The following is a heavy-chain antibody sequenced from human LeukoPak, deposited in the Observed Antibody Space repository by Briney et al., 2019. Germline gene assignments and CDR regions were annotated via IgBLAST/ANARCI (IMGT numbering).Heavy chain of an antibody. Sequence: SETLSLTCTVSGGSISSSSYYWGWIRQPPGRGLEWIGSIYYSGSTYYNPSLKSRVTISVDTSKNQFSLKLSSVTAADTAVYYCARDLSGSYYIFWGQGTLVTVSS. CDR1: GGSISSSSYY. J-gene: IGHJ4*02. CDR3: ARDLSGSYYIF. D-gene: IGHD1-26*01. CDR2: IYYSGST. V-gene: IGHV4-39*07.